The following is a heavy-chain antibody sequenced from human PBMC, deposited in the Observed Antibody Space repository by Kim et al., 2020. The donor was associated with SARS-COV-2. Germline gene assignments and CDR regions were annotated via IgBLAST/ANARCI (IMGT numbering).Heavy chain of an antibody. V-gene: IGHV3-7*01. J-gene: IGHJ4*03. CDR1: GFTISDYL. CDR2: IKQDGSEK. D-gene: IGHD1-26*01. CDR3: ARDRVMGATNRYFDY. Sequence: GGSLRLSCAASGFTISDYLMSWVRQAPGKGLEWVANIKQDGSEKYYVDSLRGRFTVSRDNAKNSLYLQMYSLTAEDTAIYYCARDRVMGATNRYFDYWG.